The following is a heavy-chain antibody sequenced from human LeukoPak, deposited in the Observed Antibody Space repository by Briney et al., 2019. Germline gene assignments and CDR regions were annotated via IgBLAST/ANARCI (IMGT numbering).Heavy chain of an antibody. CDR2: ISSIGTTI. Sequence: PGGSLRLSRAASGFTFSIYEMNWVRQAPGKGLEWVSYISSIGTTIYYADSVKGRFTISRDNAKNSLYLQMNSLRAEDTAVYYCARGERGDYWGQGTLVTVSS. D-gene: IGHD1-26*01. CDR1: GFTFSIYE. CDR3: ARGERGDY. V-gene: IGHV3-48*03. J-gene: IGHJ4*02.